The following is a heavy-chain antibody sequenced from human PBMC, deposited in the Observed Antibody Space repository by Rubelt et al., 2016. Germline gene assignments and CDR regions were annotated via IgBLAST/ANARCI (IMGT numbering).Heavy chain of an antibody. CDR3: AGGMDSGNVY. J-gene: IGHJ4*02. Sequence: QVQLVESGGGVVQPGRSLRLSCAASGFTFRTYAMHWVRQAPGKGLEWVAVISHDGNYYQHADSVKGRFTISRDNSKNKLYLQMNSLRPEDTAVYYWAGGMDSGNVYWGQGTLVTVSS. D-gene: IGHD4-23*01. V-gene: IGHV3-30*04. CDR2: ISHDGNYY. CDR1: GFTFRTYA.